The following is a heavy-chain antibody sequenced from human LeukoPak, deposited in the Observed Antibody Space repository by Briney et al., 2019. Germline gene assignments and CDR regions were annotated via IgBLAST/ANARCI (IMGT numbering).Heavy chain of an antibody. V-gene: IGHV4-31*03. CDR3: ARVVRGLISYFDY. CDR1: GVFISSGGYY. D-gene: IGHD3-10*01. Sequence: SETLSLTCTVSGVFISSGGYYWSWIRQHPGEGLEWIGYIYYSGTTYYNPSLKSRVFMSVDTSKNQFSLKLSSVTAADTAVFYCARVVRGLISYFDYWGQGILVTVSS. CDR2: IYYSGTT. J-gene: IGHJ4*02.